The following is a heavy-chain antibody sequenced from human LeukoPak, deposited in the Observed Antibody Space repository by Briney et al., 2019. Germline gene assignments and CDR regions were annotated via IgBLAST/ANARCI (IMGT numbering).Heavy chain of an antibody. D-gene: IGHD5-12*01. J-gene: IGHJ6*03. Sequence: GGSLRLSCAASGFTFSSYAMHWVRQAPGKGLEWVAVISYDGSNKYYADSVKGRFTISRDNSKNTLYLQMNSLRAEDTAVYYCARDVATTMWYYMGVWGKGTTVTVSS. CDR1: GFTFSSYA. V-gene: IGHV3-30-3*01. CDR2: ISYDGSNK. CDR3: ARDVATTMWYYMGV.